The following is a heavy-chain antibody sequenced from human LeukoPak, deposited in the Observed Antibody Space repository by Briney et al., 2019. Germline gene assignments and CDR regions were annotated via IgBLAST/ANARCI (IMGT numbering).Heavy chain of an antibody. CDR2: INHSGST. V-gene: IGHV4-34*01. D-gene: IGHD2-15*01. Sequence: SETLSLTCTVSGGSISSYYWSWIRQPPGKGLEWIGEINHSGSTNYNPSLKSRVTISVDTSKNQFSLKLSSVTAADTAVYYCARGGIVVVVAATGWFDPWGQGTLVTVSS. CDR1: GGSISSYY. CDR3: ARGGIVVVVAATGWFDP. J-gene: IGHJ5*02.